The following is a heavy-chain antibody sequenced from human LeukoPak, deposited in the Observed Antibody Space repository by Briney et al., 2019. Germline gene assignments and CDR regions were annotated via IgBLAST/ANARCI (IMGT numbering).Heavy chain of an antibody. CDR1: GFTFSSYA. CDR3: AKAAAAPGFDF. Sequence: GGSLRLSCAASGFTFSSYAMHWVRQAPGKGLEWVAVISYDGSNKYYADSVKGRFTISRDNSKNTLYLQMNSLRAEDTALYYCAKAAAAPGFDFWGQGTLVTVSS. CDR2: ISYDGSNK. V-gene: IGHV3-30-3*01. J-gene: IGHJ4*02. D-gene: IGHD6-13*01.